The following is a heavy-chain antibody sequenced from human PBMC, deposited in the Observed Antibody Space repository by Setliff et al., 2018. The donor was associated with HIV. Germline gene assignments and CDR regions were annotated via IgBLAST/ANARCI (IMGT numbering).Heavy chain of an antibody. CDR2: IYYNGNT. J-gene: IGHJ4*02. V-gene: IGHV4-39*07. Sequence: PSETLSLTCSVSGASISSNSYYWGWIRQPPGKGLEWVGSIYYNGNTFYNQSLQSRVTISLDTSKNQFSLELRSVTAADTAVYYCARDRRDDYYLTAYFDSLGQGTVVTVSS. CDR3: ARDRRDDYYLTAYFDS. CDR1: GASISSNSYY. D-gene: IGHD1-26*01.